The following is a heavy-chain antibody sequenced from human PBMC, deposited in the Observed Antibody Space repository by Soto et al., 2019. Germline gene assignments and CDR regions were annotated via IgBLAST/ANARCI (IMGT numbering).Heavy chain of an antibody. D-gene: IGHD6-19*01. V-gene: IGHV3-33*01. J-gene: IGHJ4*02. Sequence: QVQLVESGGGVVQPGTSLRLSCAASGFTFSTYGMHWVRQAPGKGLDWVALIWYDGSRTHYAESVKGRFTISRDNPRITLFLQMNSLRVEDTAVYYCAREQIGVAGSTYDYWGQGTLVTVSS. CDR1: GFTFSTYG. CDR2: IWYDGSRT. CDR3: AREQIGVAGSTYDY.